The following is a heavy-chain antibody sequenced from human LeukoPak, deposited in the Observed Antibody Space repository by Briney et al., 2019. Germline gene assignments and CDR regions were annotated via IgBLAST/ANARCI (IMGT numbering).Heavy chain of an antibody. CDR3: ARHRRIVVVPAAREDYYYYMDV. D-gene: IGHD2-2*01. V-gene: IGHV4-4*09. Sequence: PSETLSLTCTVSGGSISSYYWSWIQQPPGKGLEWIGYIYTSGSTNYNPSLKSRVTISVDTSKNQFSLKLSSVTAADTAVYYCARHRRIVVVPAAREDYYYYMDVWGKGTTVTVSS. CDR1: GGSISSYY. CDR2: IYTSGST. J-gene: IGHJ6*03.